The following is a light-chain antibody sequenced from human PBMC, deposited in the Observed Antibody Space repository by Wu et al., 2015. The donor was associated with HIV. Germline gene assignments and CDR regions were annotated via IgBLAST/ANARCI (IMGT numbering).Light chain of an antibody. Sequence: EIVLTQSPGTLSLSPGEGATLSCRASQSVSSDYLGWYQQRRGQAPRLLIYGASNRATGIPDRFSGSGSRTDFTLSISRLEPGDFGVYYCQYYGTSPPLTFGGGTKGGDQT. CDR2: GAS. J-gene: IGKJ4*01. V-gene: IGKV3-20*01. CDR3: QYYGTSPPLT. CDR1: QSVSSDY.